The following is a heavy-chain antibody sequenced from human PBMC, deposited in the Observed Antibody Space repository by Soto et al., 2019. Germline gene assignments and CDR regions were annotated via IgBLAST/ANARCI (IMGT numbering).Heavy chain of an antibody. D-gene: IGHD6-6*01. J-gene: IGHJ5*02. CDR1: GFSLSTSGMC. V-gene: IGHV2-70*01. CDR2: IDWDDDK. Sequence: SGPTLVKPTQTLTLTCTFSGFSLSTSGMCVSWIRQPPGKALEWLALIDWDDDKYYSTSLKTRLTISKDTSKNQVVLTMTNMDPVDTATYYCARMIRPPSIAAPWNWFDPWGQGTLVTVSS. CDR3: ARMIRPPSIAAPWNWFDP.